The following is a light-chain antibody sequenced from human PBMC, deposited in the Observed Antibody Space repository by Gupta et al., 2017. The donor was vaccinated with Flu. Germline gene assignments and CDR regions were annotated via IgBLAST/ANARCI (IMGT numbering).Light chain of an antibody. CDR2: WAS. CDR3: QQYYSTWT. Sequence: DIVMTQSPDSLAVSLGERATINCKSSQSVLYSSNNKNYLAWYQQKPGQPPKLIIYWASNREYGVTDRFSGSGAGKDFTLTSSGRQAEDVAVYYCQQYYSTWTFGQGTKVEIK. CDR1: QSVLYSSNNKNY. J-gene: IGKJ1*01. V-gene: IGKV4-1*01.